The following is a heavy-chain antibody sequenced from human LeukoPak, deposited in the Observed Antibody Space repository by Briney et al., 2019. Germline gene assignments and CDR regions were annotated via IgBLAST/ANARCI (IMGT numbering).Heavy chain of an antibody. D-gene: IGHD6-13*01. V-gene: IGHV4-4*07. Sequence: SETLSLTCTVSGASIRSYYWSWLRQPAGKGLEWIGRIVPSGITNYNPSLESRVAMSVDTSKNQFSLNLKSVTAADTAVYYCAKEGAAPGPDFDYWGQGILGIVSS. CDR1: GASIRSYY. J-gene: IGHJ4*02. CDR3: AKEGAAPGPDFDY. CDR2: IVPSGIT.